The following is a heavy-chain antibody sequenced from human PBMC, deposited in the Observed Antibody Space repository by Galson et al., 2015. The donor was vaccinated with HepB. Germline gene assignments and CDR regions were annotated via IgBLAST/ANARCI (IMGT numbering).Heavy chain of an antibody. V-gene: IGHV4-30-4*01. CDR3: ARSASGRRVMLWFDP. CDR1: GGSISSGDYY. D-gene: IGHD3-16*01. J-gene: IGHJ5*02. CDR2: IYYSGST. Sequence: LSLTCTVSGGSISSGDYYWSWIRQPPGKGLEWIGYIYYSGSTYYNPSLKSRVTISVDTSKNQFSLKLSSVTAADTAVYYCARSASGRRVMLWFDPWGQGTLVTVSS.